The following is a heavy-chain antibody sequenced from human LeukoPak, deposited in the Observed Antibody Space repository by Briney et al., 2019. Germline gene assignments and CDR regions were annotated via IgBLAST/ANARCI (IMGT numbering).Heavy chain of an antibody. Sequence: PGGSLRLSCAVSGLRFSRYLMTWVRQATEEGLECASVTGGSGGTINYAGSVKGRFAVSRNNSKSTVYLQMNNVRAEDTAVYYCARYIFNGWYHEWWGQRTLVTVST. J-gene: IGHJ4*02. D-gene: IGHD6-19*01. CDR2: TGGSGGTI. CDR3: ARYIFNGWYHEW. V-gene: IGHV3-23*01. CDR1: GLRFSRYL.